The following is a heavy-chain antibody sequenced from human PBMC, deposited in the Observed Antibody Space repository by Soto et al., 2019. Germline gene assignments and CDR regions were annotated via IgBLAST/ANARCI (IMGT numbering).Heavy chain of an antibody. Sequence: GASVKVSCKASGYTFTSYYMHWVRQAPGQGLEWMGWINPNSGGTNYAQKFQGWVTMTRDTSISTAYMELSRLRSDDTAVYYCARAVEDYDYIWGSYRYYYYYMDVWGKGTTVTVSS. J-gene: IGHJ6*03. CDR3: ARAVEDYDYIWGSYRYYYYYMDV. CDR1: GYTFTSYY. V-gene: IGHV1-2*04. D-gene: IGHD3-16*02. CDR2: INPNSGGT.